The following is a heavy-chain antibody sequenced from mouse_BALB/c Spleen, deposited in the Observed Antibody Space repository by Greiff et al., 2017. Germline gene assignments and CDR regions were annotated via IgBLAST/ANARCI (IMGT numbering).Heavy chain of an antibody. J-gene: IGHJ1*01. CDR1: GYTFTSNW. CDR3: ARATMITYWYFDV. D-gene: IGHD2-4*01. CDR2: IAPGSGST. Sequence: DLVKPGASVKLSCKASGYTFTSNWINWIKQRPGQGLEWIGRIAPGSGSTYYNEMFKGKATLTVDTSSSTAYIQLSSLSSEDSAVYFCARATMITYWYFDVWGAGTTVTVSS. V-gene: IGHV1S41*01.